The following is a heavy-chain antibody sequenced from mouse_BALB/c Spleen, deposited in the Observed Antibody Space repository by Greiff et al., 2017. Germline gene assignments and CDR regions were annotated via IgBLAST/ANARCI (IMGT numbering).Heavy chain of an antibody. J-gene: IGHJ3*01. CDR2: ISSGGST. CDR3: ARDGKGAWFAY. CDR1: GFTFSSYA. Sequence: EVKLVESGGGLVKPGGSLKLSCAASGFTFSSYAMSWVRQTPEKRLEWVASISSGGSTYYPDSVKGRFTIYRDNARNILYLQMSSLRSEDTAMYYCARDGKGAWFAYWGQGTLVTVSA. D-gene: IGHD2-1*01. V-gene: IGHV5-6-5*01.